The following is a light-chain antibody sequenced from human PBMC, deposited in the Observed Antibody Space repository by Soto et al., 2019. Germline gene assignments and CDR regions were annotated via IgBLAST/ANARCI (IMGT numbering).Light chain of an antibody. CDR3: QQYNSYWT. Sequence: DIEVTQSPSTLSASVGDRVTITCRASQSISTWLAWYQQKPGKAPKLLIYKASSLESGVPSRFSGSGSGTEFTLTIISLQPDDFASYFCQQYNSYWTFGQGTKVDIK. V-gene: IGKV1-5*03. J-gene: IGKJ1*01. CDR2: KAS. CDR1: QSISTW.